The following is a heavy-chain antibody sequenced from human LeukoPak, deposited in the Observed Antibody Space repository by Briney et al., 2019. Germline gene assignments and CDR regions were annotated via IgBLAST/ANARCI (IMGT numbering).Heavy chain of an antibody. J-gene: IGHJ4*02. CDR2: ISGNEANT. CDR3: WDFRGGY. D-gene: IGHD4-23*01. CDR1: GFTFDTYA. V-gene: IGHV3-23*01. Sequence: PGGSLRLSCAVSGFTFDTYAMSWVRQAPGKGLEWVSSISGNEANTYYADPVKGRFTISRDNSKSTLHLQLNSLGAEDTAVYYCWDFRGGYWGQGTLVTVSS.